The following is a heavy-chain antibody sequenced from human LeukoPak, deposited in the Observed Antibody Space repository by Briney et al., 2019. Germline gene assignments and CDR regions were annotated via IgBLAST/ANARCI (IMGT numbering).Heavy chain of an antibody. Sequence: PGGSLRLSCAASGFTFSSYAMTWFRQAPGKGLEWLSFIRSKAYGGTPEYAASVKGRITISRDDSKSVAYLQMDSLKTEDTAVYYCQALGDYSDSSGSSLYFDFWGQGTLVTVSS. CDR1: GFTFSSYA. V-gene: IGHV3-49*03. D-gene: IGHD3-22*01. CDR2: IRSKAYGGTP. CDR3: QALGDYSDSSGSSLYFDF. J-gene: IGHJ4*02.